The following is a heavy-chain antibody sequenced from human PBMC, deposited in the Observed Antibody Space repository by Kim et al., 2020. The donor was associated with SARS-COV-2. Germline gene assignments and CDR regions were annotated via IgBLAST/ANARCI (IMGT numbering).Heavy chain of an antibody. Sequence: ASVKVSCKASGYTFTSYAMHWVRQAPGQRLEWMGWINAGNGNTKYSQKFQGRVTITRDTSASTAYMELSSLRSEDTAVYYCARGYYDFWSGYATFDYWGQGTLVTVSS. V-gene: IGHV1-3*01. CDR3: ARGYYDFWSGYATFDY. D-gene: IGHD3-3*01. CDR1: GYTFTSYA. J-gene: IGHJ4*02. CDR2: INAGNGNT.